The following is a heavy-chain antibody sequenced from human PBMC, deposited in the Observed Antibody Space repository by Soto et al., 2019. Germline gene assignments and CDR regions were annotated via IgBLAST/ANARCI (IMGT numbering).Heavy chain of an antibody. Sequence: ASVKVSCKASGYTFTGHYIHWVRQAPEQGPEWMGVIGPESGATRYAQKFQGRVTMTRDMSITTVYMELNNLSPDDTAVYYCGRGRSGQIVVFYWGQGXPVT. CDR2: IGPESGAT. CDR3: GRGRSGQIVVFY. J-gene: IGHJ4*02. CDR1: GYTFTGHY. V-gene: IGHV1-2*02. D-gene: IGHD5-12*01.